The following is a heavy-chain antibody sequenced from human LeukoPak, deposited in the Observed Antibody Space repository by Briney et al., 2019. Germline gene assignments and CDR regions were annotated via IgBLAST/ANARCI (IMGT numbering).Heavy chain of an antibody. CDR3: AREGRLSGTYYGGGWFDP. CDR2: ISNSGGT. D-gene: IGHD4-23*01. CDR1: GYTFTGHY. V-gene: IGHV1-2*02. J-gene: IGHJ5*02. Sequence: GASVKVSCKTSGYTFTGHYMHWVRQVPEQGLEWMGWISNSGGTNYAQKFQGRVTMTRDTSISTAYMELSWLRSDDTALYYCAREGRLSGTYYGGGWFDPWGQGTLVIVSS.